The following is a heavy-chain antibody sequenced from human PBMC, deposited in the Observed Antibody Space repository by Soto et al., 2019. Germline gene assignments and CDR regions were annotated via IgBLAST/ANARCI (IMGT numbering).Heavy chain of an antibody. CDR3: ARETDTSMVDY. CDR2: LNPRNGQT. J-gene: IGHJ4*02. D-gene: IGHD5-18*01. CDR1: GYNFSAYY. V-gene: IGHV1-8*01. Sequence: QVQLVQSGAEVKKPGASVKVSGQTSGYNFSAYYFNWVRQAAGQGPEWRGWLNPRNGQTGYVQKFRGRVTMTRDTSIATVYLELSRLTSEDTAIYFCARETDTSMVDYWGQGTLVTVSS.